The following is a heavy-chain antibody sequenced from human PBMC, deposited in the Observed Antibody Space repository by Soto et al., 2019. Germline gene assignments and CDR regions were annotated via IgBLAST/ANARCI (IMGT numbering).Heavy chain of an antibody. CDR2: IYPGDSDT. J-gene: IGHJ6*02. V-gene: IGHV5-51*01. CDR3: ARQISKFRDYYYAMDV. Sequence: PGESLKISCQGSGYAFTDYWIGWVRQLPVKGLEWMGIIYPGDSDTRYIPSFQGHVTITVDKSTSTAYLQLNTLKASDTAMYYCARQISKFRDYYYAMDVWGQGTTVTVSS. D-gene: IGHD4-4*01. CDR1: GYAFTDYW.